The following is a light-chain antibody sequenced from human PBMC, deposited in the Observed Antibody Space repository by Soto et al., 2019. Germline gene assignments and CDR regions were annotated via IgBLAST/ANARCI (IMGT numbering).Light chain of an antibody. J-gene: IGKJ2*01. Sequence: EIVLTQSPGTLSLSPGERATLSCRASHSLRSSYLAWYQQKPGQAPRLLIYGTSNRATGIPDRFSGSGSGTDFTLTISGLEPEDFAVYYCQQYGNLYTFGQGTKLEIK. CDR2: GTS. CDR1: HSLRSSY. V-gene: IGKV3-20*01. CDR3: QQYGNLYT.